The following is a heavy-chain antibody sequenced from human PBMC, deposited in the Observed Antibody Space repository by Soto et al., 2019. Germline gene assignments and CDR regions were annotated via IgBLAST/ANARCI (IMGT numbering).Heavy chain of an antibody. CDR3: ASVPFGDYAWFDP. CDR1: GGSISSGSCY. J-gene: IGHJ5*02. D-gene: IGHD4-17*01. V-gene: IGHV4-31*03. Sequence: QVQLQESGPGLVKPSQTLSLTCTVSGGSISSGSCYWSWIRQHPGKGLEWIGYIYYSGNTYYKPSLKSRVSISIDTSKNQFSLNLNSVTAADTAVYFCASVPFGDYAWFDPWGQGTLVTVSS. CDR2: IYYSGNT.